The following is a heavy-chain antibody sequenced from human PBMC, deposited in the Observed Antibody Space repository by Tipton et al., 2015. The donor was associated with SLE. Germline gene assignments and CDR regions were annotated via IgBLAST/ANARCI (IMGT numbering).Heavy chain of an antibody. J-gene: IGHJ4*02. CDR1: GYSISSGYF. CDR2: IYYSGST. Sequence: TLSLTCAVSGYSISSGYFWGWIRQPPGKGLEWIGSIYYSGSTYYNPSLKSRVTISVDTSKNQFSLKLSSVTAADTAVYYCARGYYGSGSSGYWGQGTLVTVSS. V-gene: IGHV4-38-2*01. D-gene: IGHD3-10*01. CDR3: ARGYYGSGSSGY.